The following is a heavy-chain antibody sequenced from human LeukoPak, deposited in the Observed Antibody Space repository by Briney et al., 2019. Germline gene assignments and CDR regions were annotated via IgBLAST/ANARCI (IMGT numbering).Heavy chain of an antibody. J-gene: IGHJ4*02. CDR3: AKGDQPLLYGGAFDF. Sequence: GGTLRLSCAASGFTFSSYWMSWVRQAPGKGLEWVAVISHDGGKKYYTDSVKGRFTISRDNSRNTVYLQLSSLRAEDTALYYCAKGDQPLLYGGAFDFWGQGTLLAVSS. V-gene: IGHV3-30*18. CDR2: ISHDGGKK. CDR1: GFTFSSYW. D-gene: IGHD2-2*02.